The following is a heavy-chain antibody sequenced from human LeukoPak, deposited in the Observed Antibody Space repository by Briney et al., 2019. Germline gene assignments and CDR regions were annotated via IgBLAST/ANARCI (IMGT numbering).Heavy chain of an antibody. CDR2: ISANNNNT. D-gene: IGHD3-10*01. J-gene: IGHJ1*01. CDR3: ARGLWFGELSAEYFQH. V-gene: IGHV1-18*01. Sequence: ASVKVSCKASGYSFTTYGISWVRQAPGQGLEWMGWISANNNNTDNVQKLQGRVTMTTDTSTSTAYMELRSLRSDDTAVYYCARGLWFGELSAEYFQHWGQGTLVTVSS. CDR1: GYSFTTYG.